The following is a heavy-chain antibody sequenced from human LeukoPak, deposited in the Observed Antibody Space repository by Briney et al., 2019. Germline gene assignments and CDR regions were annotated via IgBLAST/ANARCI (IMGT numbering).Heavy chain of an antibody. J-gene: IGHJ4*02. V-gene: IGHV3-21*01. CDR3: AVRSDTAMVTIDY. Sequence: GGSLRLSCAASGFTFSSYSMNWVRQAPGKGLEWVSSISSSSSYIYYADSVKGRFTISRDNAKSSLYLQMNSLRAEDTAVYYCAVRSDTAMVTIDYWGQGTLVTVPS. D-gene: IGHD5-18*01. CDR2: ISSSSSYI. CDR1: GFTFSSYS.